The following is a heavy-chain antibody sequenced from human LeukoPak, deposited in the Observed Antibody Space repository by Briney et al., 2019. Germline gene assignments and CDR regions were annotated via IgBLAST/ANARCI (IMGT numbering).Heavy chain of an antibody. CDR2: IIPIFGTA. J-gene: IGHJ5*02. CDR1: GGTFSSYA. Sequence: ASVEVSCKASGGTFSSYAISWVRQAPGQGLEWMGGIIPIFGTANYAQKFQGRVTITADESTSTAYMGLSSLRSEDTAVYYCARDHGIAVAATLHWFDPWGQGTLVTVSS. V-gene: IGHV1-69*01. CDR3: ARDHGIAVAATLHWFDP. D-gene: IGHD6-19*01.